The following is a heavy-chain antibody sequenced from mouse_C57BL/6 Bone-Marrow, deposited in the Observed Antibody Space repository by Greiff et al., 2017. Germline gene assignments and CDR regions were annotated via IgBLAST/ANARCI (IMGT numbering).Heavy chain of an antibody. CDR3: ARAYYYGSHVDY. D-gene: IGHD1-1*01. CDR2: IYPGDGDT. Sequence: VQLQQSGPELVKPGASVKISCKASGYAFSSSWMNWVKQRPGTGLEWIGRIYPGDGDTNYNGKFKGKATLTADKSSSTAYMQLSSLTSEDSAVYFCARAYYYGSHVDYWGQGTTLTVSS. V-gene: IGHV1-82*01. CDR1: GYAFSSSW. J-gene: IGHJ2*01.